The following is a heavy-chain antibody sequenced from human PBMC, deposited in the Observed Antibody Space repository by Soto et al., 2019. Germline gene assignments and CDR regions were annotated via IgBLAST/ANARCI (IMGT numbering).Heavy chain of an antibody. CDR2: IRSKAYGGTT. D-gene: IGHD3-3*01. Sequence: GSLRLSCTASGFTFGDYAMSWFRQAPGKGLEWVGFIRSKAYGGTTEYAASVKGRFTISRDDSKSIAYLQMNSLKTEDTAVYYCQVGFLEWLHQLSFDYWGQGTLVTVSS. CDR1: GFTFGDYA. J-gene: IGHJ4*02. CDR3: QVGFLEWLHQLSFDY. V-gene: IGHV3-49*03.